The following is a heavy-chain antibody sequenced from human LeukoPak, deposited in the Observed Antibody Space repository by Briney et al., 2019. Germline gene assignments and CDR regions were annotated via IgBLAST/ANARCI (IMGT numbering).Heavy chain of an antibody. V-gene: IGHV3-53*01. CDR2: IYSGGNT. D-gene: IGHD6-6*01. CDR3: AREDSIAASLDY. J-gene: IGHJ4*02. Sequence: GGSLRLSCAASGFTVSSNYMTWVRQAPGKGLEWVSVIYSGGNTYYADSVKGRFTISRDNSKNTLYLQMNSLRGEDTAVYYCAREDSIAASLDYWGQGTPVTVSS. CDR1: GFTVSSNY.